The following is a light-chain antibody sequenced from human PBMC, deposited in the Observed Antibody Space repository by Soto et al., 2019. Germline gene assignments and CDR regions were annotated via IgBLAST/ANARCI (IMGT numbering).Light chain of an antibody. CDR1: SSNIGTNT. CDR3: AAWDVSLVV. Sequence: QSVLTQPPSASGTPGQRVTISCSGSSSNIGTNTVIWYQQLPGAAPKLLIYSDNQRPSGVPARFSGSKSGTSASLAISGLQSEDESDYSCAAWDVSLVVFGGGTKLTVL. J-gene: IGLJ2*01. V-gene: IGLV1-44*01. CDR2: SDN.